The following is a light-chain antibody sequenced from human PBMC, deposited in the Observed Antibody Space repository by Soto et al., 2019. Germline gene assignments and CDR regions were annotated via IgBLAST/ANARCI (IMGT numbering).Light chain of an antibody. V-gene: IGLV1-40*01. Sequence: QSVLTQPPSVSGAPGQRVTISCTGSSSNIGAGYDVHWYQQLPGTAPKLLIYGNSTRPSGGPDRFSGSKSGTSASLAITGLQAEDEADYYCQSYDSSLSGYVFGTGTKLTVL. CDR3: QSYDSSLSGYV. CDR2: GNS. CDR1: SSNIGAGYD. J-gene: IGLJ1*01.